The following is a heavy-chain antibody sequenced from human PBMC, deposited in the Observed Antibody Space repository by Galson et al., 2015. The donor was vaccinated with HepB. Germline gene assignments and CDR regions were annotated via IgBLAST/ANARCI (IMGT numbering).Heavy chain of an antibody. Sequence: LSLTCAVSGGSISSGGYSWSWIRQPPGKGLEWIGYIYHSGSTYYNPSLKSRVTISVDRSKNQFSLKLSSVTAADTAVYYCARARSGTIYGYYYYMDVWGKGTTVTVSS. CDR2: IYHSGST. CDR1: GGSISSGGYS. J-gene: IGHJ6*03. V-gene: IGHV4-30-2*01. CDR3: ARARSGTIYGYYYYMDV. D-gene: IGHD3-3*01.